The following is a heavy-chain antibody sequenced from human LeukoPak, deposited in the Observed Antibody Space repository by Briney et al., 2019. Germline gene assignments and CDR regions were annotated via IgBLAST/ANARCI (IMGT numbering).Heavy chain of an antibody. CDR1: GFIFSSYW. CDR3: ARGGSYLSAFDI. CDR2: ISGSGGAT. V-gene: IGHV3-23*01. D-gene: IGHD1-26*01. J-gene: IGHJ3*02. Sequence: GGSLRLSCAASGFIFSSYWMHWVRHAPGKGLEWVSGISGSGGATYYADSVKGRFTISRDNSKNTLYLQMNSLRAEDTAVYYCARGGSYLSAFDIWGQGTKVTVSS.